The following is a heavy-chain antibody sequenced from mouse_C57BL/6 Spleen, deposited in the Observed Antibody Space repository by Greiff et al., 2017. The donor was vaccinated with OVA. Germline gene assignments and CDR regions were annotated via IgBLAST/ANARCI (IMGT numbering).Heavy chain of an antibody. CDR3: ARVPRTAQATAMDY. D-gene: IGHD3-2*02. Sequence: QVQLQQPGAELVMPGASVKLSCKASGYTFTSYWMHWVKQRPGQGLEWIGEIDPSDSYTNYNQKFKGKSTLTVDKSSSTAYMQLSSLTSEDSAVYYCARVPRTAQATAMDYWGKGTSVTVSS. CDR2: IDPSDSYT. J-gene: IGHJ4*01. V-gene: IGHV1-69*01. CDR1: GYTFTSYW.